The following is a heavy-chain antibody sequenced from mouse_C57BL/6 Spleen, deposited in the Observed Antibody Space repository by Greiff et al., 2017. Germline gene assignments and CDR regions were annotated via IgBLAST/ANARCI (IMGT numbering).Heavy chain of an antibody. V-gene: IGHV1-15*01. CDR2: IDPETGGT. CDR1: GYTFTDYE. Sequence: QVQLQQSGAELVRPGASVTLSCKASGYTFTDYEMHWVKQTPVHGLEWIGAIDPETGGTAYNQKFKGKAILTADESSSTAYVELRSLTSEDSAVYYCTRLCSPGHYYAMDYWGQGTSVTVSS. J-gene: IGHJ4*01. CDR3: TRLCSPGHYYAMDY. D-gene: IGHD6-1*01.